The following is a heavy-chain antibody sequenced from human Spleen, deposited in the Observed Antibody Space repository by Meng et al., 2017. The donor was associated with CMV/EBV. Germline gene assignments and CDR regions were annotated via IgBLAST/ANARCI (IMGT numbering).Heavy chain of an antibody. CDR2: ISAYNGNT. J-gene: IGHJ5*02. D-gene: IGHD2-2*02. CDR3: AANGYCSSTSCYRGWFDP. Sequence: ASVKVSCKASGYIFTSYGISWVRQAPGQGLEWMGWISAYNGNTNYAQKFQDRVTMTTDTSTSTAYLELRSLRSDDTAVYYCAANGYCSSTSCYRGWFDPWGQGTLVTVSS. V-gene: IGHV1-18*01. CDR1: GYIFTSYG.